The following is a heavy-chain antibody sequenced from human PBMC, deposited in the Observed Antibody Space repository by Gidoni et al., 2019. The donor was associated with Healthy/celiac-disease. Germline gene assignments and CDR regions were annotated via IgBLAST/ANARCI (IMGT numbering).Heavy chain of an antibody. Sequence: EVQLVESGGGLVKPGGSLRLSCAASGFTFSNAWMSWVRQATWKGLEGGGRIKNKTDGGTTDYAAPVKGRFTISRDDSKNTLYLQMNSLKTEDTAVYSCTAAPHHLIAAAEGGGMDVWGQGTTVTVSS. CDR3: TAAPHHLIAAAEGGGMDV. CDR2: IKNKTDGGTT. V-gene: IGHV3-15*01. J-gene: IGHJ6*02. CDR1: GFTFSNAW. D-gene: IGHD6-13*01.